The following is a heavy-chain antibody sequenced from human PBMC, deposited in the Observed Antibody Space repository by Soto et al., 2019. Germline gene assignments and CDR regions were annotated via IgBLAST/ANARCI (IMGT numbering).Heavy chain of an antibody. Sequence: SETLSLTCTVSGGSISSYYWSWIRQPPGKGLEWIGYIYYSGSTNYNPSLKSRVTISVDTSKNQFSLKLSSVTAADTAVYYCARLGFGEVTEDVFDIWGQETMVSVS. CDR2: IYYSGST. J-gene: IGHJ3*02. CDR1: GGSISSYY. D-gene: IGHD3-3*01. CDR3: ARLGFGEVTEDVFDI. V-gene: IGHV4-59*01.